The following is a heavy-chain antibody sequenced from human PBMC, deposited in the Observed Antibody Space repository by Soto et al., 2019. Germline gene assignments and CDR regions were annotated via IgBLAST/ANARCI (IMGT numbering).Heavy chain of an antibody. J-gene: IGHJ4*02. V-gene: IGHV3-48*02. CDR2: ISSSSSTI. CDR1: GFTFSSYS. Sequence: PGGSLRLSCAASGFTFSSYSMNWVRQAPGKGLEWVSYISSSSSTIYYADSVKGRFTISRDNAKKSLYLQMNSLRDEGTAVYYCASRLGWELLGWGAFDYWGQGTLVTVSS. D-gene: IGHD1-26*01. CDR3: ASRLGWELLGWGAFDY.